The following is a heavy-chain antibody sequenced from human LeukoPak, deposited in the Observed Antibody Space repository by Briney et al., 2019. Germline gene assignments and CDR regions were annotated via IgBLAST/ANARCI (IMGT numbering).Heavy chain of an antibody. CDR3: ARGRYFDY. CDR2: IYTSGST. J-gene: IGHJ4*02. CDR1: GGSISSGSYY. Sequence: SETLSLTCTVSGGSISSGSYYWSWIRQPAGKGLEWIGRIYTSGSTNYNPSLKGRVTISVDTSKNQFSLKLSSVTAADTAVYYCARGRYFDYWGQGTLVTVSS. V-gene: IGHV4-61*02.